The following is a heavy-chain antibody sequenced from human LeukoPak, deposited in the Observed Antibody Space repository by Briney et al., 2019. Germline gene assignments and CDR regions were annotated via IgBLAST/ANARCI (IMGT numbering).Heavy chain of an antibody. D-gene: IGHD3-10*01. CDR2: IYYSGST. Sequence: SSETLSLTCTVSGGSISSYYWSWIRQPPGKGLEWIGYIYYSGSTNYNPSLKSRITISVDTSKNQFSLKLSSVTAADTAVYYCARDYREGVRGVIMYGMDVWGQGTTVTVSS. J-gene: IGHJ6*02. CDR1: GGSISSYY. CDR3: ARDYREGVRGVIMYGMDV. V-gene: IGHV4-59*01.